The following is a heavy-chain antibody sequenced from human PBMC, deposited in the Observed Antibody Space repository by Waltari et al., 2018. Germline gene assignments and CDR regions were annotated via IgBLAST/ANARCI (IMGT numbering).Heavy chain of an antibody. CDR1: GGSFSGYY. Sequence: QVQLQQWGAGLLKPSETLSLTCAVYGGSFSGYYWSWIRQPPGKGLEWIGEINQSGSTNYNPSLKSRVTISVDTSKNQFSLKLSSVTAADTAVYYCARQFRAAAGTPYFDYWGQGTLVTVSS. V-gene: IGHV4-34*01. CDR2: INQSGST. D-gene: IGHD6-13*01. J-gene: IGHJ4*02. CDR3: ARQFRAAAGTPYFDY.